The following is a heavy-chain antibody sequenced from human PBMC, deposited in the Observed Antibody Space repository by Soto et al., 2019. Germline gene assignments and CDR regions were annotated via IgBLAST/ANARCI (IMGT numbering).Heavy chain of an antibody. CDR1: GGSFSGYY. V-gene: IGHV4-34*01. CDR3: ARHTGLHLGELSLDY. CDR2: INHSGST. D-gene: IGHD3-16*02. Sequence: SETLSLTCAVYGGSFSGYYWSWIRQPPGKGLEWIGEINHSGSTNYNPSLKSRVTISVDTSKNQFSLKLSSVTAADTAVNYCARHTGLHLGELSLDYWGQGTLVTVSS. J-gene: IGHJ4*02.